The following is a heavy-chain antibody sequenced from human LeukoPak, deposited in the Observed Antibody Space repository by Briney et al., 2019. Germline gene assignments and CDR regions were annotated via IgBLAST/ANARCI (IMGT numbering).Heavy chain of an antibody. CDR3: ATDGAGFDT. CDR2: INIGGTNT. V-gene: IGHV3-11*01. J-gene: IGHJ5*02. Sequence: GGSLRLSCAASGFTFNDYYMSWIRQAPGKGLEWLSYINIGGTNTHYADSVKGRFTISRDNAKKSLYLEMNNLRAENTAVYYCATDGAGFDTWGQGVLVTVSS. CDR1: GFTFNDYY.